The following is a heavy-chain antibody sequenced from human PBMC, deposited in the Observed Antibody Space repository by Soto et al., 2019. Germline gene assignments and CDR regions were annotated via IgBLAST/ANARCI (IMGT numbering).Heavy chain of an antibody. CDR1: GGSISSGVYY. V-gene: IGHV4-31*03. D-gene: IGHD3-3*02. J-gene: IGHJ5*02. CDR3: ARSISSDWFDP. Sequence: PSETLSLTCTVSGGSISSGVYYWSWIRQHPGKGLEWIGYIHYSGSTYYNPSLKSRVTISVDTSKNQFSLKLSSVTAADTAVYYCARSISSDWFDPWGQGTLVTVSS. CDR2: IHYSGST.